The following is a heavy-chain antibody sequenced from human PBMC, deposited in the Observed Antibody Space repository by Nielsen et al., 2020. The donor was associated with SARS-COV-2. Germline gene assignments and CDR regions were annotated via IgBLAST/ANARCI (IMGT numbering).Heavy chain of an antibody. CDR2: IIPIFGTA. CDR1: GGTFSSYA. D-gene: IGHD3-10*01. V-gene: IGHV1-69*13. J-gene: IGHJ4*02. Sequence: SVKVSCKASGGTFSSYAISWVRQAPGQGLEWMGGIIPIFGTANYAQKFQGRVTITADESTSTAYMELRSLRSDDTAVYYCARDHQRQLLWFGEAGYWGQGTLVTVSS. CDR3: ARDHQRQLLWFGEAGY.